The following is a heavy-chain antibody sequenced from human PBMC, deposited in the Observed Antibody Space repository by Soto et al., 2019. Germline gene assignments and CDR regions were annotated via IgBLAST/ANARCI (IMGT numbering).Heavy chain of an antibody. V-gene: IGHV4-59*01. CDR2: VYHSWST. CDR3: ARFGTSPNGNWFDP. D-gene: IGHD3-10*01. J-gene: IGHJ5*02. Sequence: LSLTCTVSCGAISSDYWNWIRQPPGKGLEWIGYVYHSWSTKYNPSLKSRVTISVDTSKNQLSLKLSSVTAADTAVYYCARFGTSPNGNWFDPWGQGTLVTVSS. CDR1: CGAISSDY.